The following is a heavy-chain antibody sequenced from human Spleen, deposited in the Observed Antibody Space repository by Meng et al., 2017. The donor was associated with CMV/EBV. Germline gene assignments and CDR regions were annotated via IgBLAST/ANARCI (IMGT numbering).Heavy chain of an antibody. V-gene: IGHV3-74*01. CDR3: ARGEYTDYYHGMDF. D-gene: IGHD3-10*01. J-gene: IGHJ6*02. CDR2: ISPSGSTT. Sequence: GESLKISCAASGFTFDDYAMHWVRQAPGKGLVWVARISPSGSTTDYAGSVKGRFTISRDYTENTLYLQMNSLRAEDTAVYYCARGEYTDYYHGMDFWGQGTTVTVSS. CDR1: GFTFDDYA.